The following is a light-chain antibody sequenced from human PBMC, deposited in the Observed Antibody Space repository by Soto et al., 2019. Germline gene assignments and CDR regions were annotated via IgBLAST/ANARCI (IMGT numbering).Light chain of an antibody. Sequence: QAVVTQEPSLTVSPGETVTLTCGSTTGAVTSGHYPYWYQQKPGQGPRRVIYDTSNRDSWTPARFSGSLVGGKAALTLSGAQPEDEADYYCLISHSGVRVFGGGTKVTVL. J-gene: IGLJ2*01. CDR1: TGAVTSGHY. V-gene: IGLV7-46*01. CDR2: DTS. CDR3: LISHSGVRV.